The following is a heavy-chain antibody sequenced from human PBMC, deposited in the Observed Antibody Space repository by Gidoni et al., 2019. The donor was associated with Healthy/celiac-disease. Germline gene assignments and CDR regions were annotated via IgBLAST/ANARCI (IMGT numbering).Heavy chain of an antibody. J-gene: IGHJ3*02. D-gene: IGHD3-10*01. CDR1: GGTFSSYA. CDR2: IIPIFGTA. CDR3: ASRRMALYGSGSYPRGVAFDI. V-gene: IGHV1-69*06. Sequence: QVQLVQSGAEVKKPGSSVKVSCKASGGTFSSYAISWVRQAPGQGLEWMGGIIPIFGTANYAQKFQGRVTITADKSTSTAYMELSSLRSEDTAVYYCASRRMALYGSGSYPRGVAFDIWGQGTMVTVSS.